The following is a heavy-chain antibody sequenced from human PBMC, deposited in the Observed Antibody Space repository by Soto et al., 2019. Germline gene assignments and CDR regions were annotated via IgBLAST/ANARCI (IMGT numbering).Heavy chain of an antibody. D-gene: IGHD5-12*01. CDR1: GGSLSGYY. Sequence: QVQLQQWGAGLLKPSETLSLTCVVYGGSLSGYYWSWIRQPPGKGLEWIGEIKDGGLTNYSPSLKSRAIISVDRPKNQFSLKLHSVTGADTAVYYCARGQEGVVATHWDQGSLVTVSS. CDR3: ARGQEGVVATH. J-gene: IGHJ4*02. V-gene: IGHV4-34*01. CDR2: IKDGGLT.